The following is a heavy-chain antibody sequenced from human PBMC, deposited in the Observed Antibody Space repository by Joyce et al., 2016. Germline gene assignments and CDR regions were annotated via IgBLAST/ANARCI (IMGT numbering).Heavy chain of an antibody. CDR1: GYSIRSGYY. D-gene: IGHD1-7*01. Sequence: QVQLQESGPGLVKPSETLSLNCSVSGYSIRSGYYWGWIRQPPGKGLEWIGNVFHSGDTYYNPSLKRRAAISVDTSKNQFSLKLTSVTAADMAVYYCAREGTKGLGWGQGTLVTVSS. V-gene: IGHV4-38-2*02. CDR2: VFHSGDT. J-gene: IGHJ4*02. CDR3: AREGTKGLG.